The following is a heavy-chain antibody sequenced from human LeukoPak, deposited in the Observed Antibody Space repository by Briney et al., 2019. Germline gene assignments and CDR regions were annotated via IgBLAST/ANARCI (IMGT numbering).Heavy chain of an antibody. CDR1: GFTFGDYA. J-gene: IGHJ4*02. V-gene: IGHV3-49*03. Sequence: GGSLRLSCTASGFTFGDYAMSWSRQAPGKGLEWVGFIRGKAYGGTTEYAASVKGRFTISRDDSKSIAYLQMNSLKTEDTAVYYCWIDYYDSSGYYYEVDYWGQGTLVTVSS. CDR3: WIDYYDSSGYYYEVDY. D-gene: IGHD3-22*01. CDR2: IRGKAYGGTT.